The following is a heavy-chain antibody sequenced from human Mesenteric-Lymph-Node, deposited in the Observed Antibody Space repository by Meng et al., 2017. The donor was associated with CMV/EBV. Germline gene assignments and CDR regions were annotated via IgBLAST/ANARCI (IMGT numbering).Heavy chain of an antibody. D-gene: IGHD1-26*01. CDR1: GFTVSSNY. CDR3: AKGTGSGSSNWFDP. Sequence: GGSLRLSCAASGFTVSSNYMSWVRQAPGKGLEWVSVIYSGGSTYYADSVKGRFTISRDNSKNTLFLQMNSLTAEDTAIFYCAKGTGSGSSNWFDPWGQGTLVTVSS. V-gene: IGHV3-53*01. CDR2: IYSGGST. J-gene: IGHJ5*02.